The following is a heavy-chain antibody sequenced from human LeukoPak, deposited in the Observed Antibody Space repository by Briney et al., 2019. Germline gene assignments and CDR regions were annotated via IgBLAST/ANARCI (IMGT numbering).Heavy chain of an antibody. D-gene: IGHD3-22*01. CDR3: AKVDSSGYYSYYFDY. Sequence: GALRLSCSASGFTFSSYPMSSVPQAPGKGLERVSAISGSGGSTYYADSVKGRFTISRDNSKNTLYLQMNSLRAEDTAVYYCAKVDSSGYYSYYFDYWGQGTLVTVSS. CDR2: ISGSGGST. CDR1: GFTFSSYP. V-gene: IGHV3-23*01. J-gene: IGHJ4*02.